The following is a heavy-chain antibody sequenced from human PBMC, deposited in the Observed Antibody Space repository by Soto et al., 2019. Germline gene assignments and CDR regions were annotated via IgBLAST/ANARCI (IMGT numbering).Heavy chain of an antibody. CDR2: ISGSGGST. V-gene: IGHV3-23*01. CDR3: AKPGSRDYGDYDFDY. J-gene: IGHJ4*02. D-gene: IGHD4-17*01. CDR1: GFTFSSYA. Sequence: GGSLRLSCGAGGFTFSSYAMSWVRQAPGKGLEWVSAISGSGGSTYYADSVKGRFTISRDNSKNTLYLQMNSLRAEDTAVYYCAKPGSRDYGDYDFDYWGQGTLVTVSS.